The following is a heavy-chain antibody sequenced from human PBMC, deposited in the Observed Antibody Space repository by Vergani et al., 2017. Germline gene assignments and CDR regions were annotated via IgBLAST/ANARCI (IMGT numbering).Heavy chain of an antibody. CDR1: GGSISSGGYY. V-gene: IGHV4-31*03. J-gene: IGHJ2*01. D-gene: IGHD5-12*01. CDR3: ARAGSNYWYFDL. Sequence: QVQLQESGPGLVKPSQTLSLTCTVSGGSISSGGYYWNWIRQHPGKGLAWIGYIYYSGSTYYNPSLKSRVTIEVDTSKNQFSPKLSSVTAADTAVYYCARAGSNYWYFDLWGRGTLVTVSS. CDR2: IYYSGST.